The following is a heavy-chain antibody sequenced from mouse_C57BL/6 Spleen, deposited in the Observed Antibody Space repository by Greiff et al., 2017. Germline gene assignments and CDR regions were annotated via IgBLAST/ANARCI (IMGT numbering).Heavy chain of an antibody. CDR1: GFTFSDYG. V-gene: IGHV5-17*01. Sequence: DVMLVESGGGLVKPGGSLKLSCAASGFTFSDYGMHWVRQAPEKGLEWVAYISSGSSTIYYADTVKGRFTISRDNAKNTLFLQMTSLRSEDTAMYYCANLPWGDYWGQGTSVTVSS. J-gene: IGHJ4*01. CDR2: ISSGSSTI. CDR3: ANLPWGDY.